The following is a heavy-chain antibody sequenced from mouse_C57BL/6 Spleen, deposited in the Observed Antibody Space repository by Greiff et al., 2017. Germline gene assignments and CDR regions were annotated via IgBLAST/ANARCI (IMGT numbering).Heavy chain of an antibody. CDR2: IRSKSNNYAT. CDR3: VYDDDGGFAY. D-gene: IGHD2-4*01. V-gene: IGHV10-1*01. Sequence: EVQLQESGGGLVQPKGSLKLSCAASGFSFNTYAMNWVRQAPGKGLEWVARIRSKSNNYATYYADSVKDRFTISRDDSESMLYLQMNNLKTEDTAMYYCVYDDDGGFAYWGQGTLVTVSA. J-gene: IGHJ3*01. CDR1: GFSFNTYA.